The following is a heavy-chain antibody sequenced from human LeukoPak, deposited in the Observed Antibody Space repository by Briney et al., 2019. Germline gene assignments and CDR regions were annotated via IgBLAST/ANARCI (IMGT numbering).Heavy chain of an antibody. CDR2: ISAYNGNT. J-gene: IGHJ4*02. D-gene: IGHD3-22*01. V-gene: IGHV1-18*01. CDR3: ARVPDDSSGYYYFDY. Sequence: ASVKVSCKASGYTFTSYGISWVRQAPGQGLEWMGWISAYNGNTNYAQKLQGRVTMTTDTSTSTAYMELRSLRSDDTAVYYCARVPDDSSGYYYFDYWGQGTLVTVSS. CDR1: GYTFTSYG.